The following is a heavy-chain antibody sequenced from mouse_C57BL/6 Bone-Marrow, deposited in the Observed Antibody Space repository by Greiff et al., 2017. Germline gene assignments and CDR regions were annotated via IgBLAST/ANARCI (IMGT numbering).Heavy chain of an antibody. Sequence: EVKLVESGGGLVQPKGSLKLSCAASGFSFNTYAMNWVRQAPGKGLEWVARIRSKSNNYATYYADSVKDRFTISRDDSESMLYLQMNNLKTEDTAMYYCGRQRCNYEYFDVWGTGTTVTVSS. CDR1: GFSFNTYA. V-gene: IGHV10-1*01. CDR2: IRSKSNNYAT. CDR3: GRQRCNYEYFDV. J-gene: IGHJ1*03. D-gene: IGHD2-1*01.